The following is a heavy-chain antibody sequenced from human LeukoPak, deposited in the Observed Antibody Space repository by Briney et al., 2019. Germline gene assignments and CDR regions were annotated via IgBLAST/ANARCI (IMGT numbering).Heavy chain of an antibody. CDR3: ARPLMYYYGSETYFWFDP. CDR1: GFTFSTYG. D-gene: IGHD3-10*01. Sequence: PGGSLRLSCAASGFTFSTYGMSWVRQAPGKGLEWVSAISGSGDATFYADSVKGRFTVSRDNSKNTLYLQMNSLRAEDTAVYYCARPLMYYYGSETYFWFDPWGQGTLVTVSS. J-gene: IGHJ5*02. V-gene: IGHV3-23*01. CDR2: ISGSGDAT.